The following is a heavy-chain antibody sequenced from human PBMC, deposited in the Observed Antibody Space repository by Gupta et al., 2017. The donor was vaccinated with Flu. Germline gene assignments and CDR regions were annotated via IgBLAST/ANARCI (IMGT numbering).Heavy chain of an antibody. J-gene: IGHJ3*02. D-gene: IGHD3-10*01. CDR2: INSDGSST. CDR1: GFTFSSYW. Sequence: VQLVESGGGLVQPGGSLRLSCAASGFTFSSYWMHWVRQAPGKGLVWVSRINSDGSSTSYADSVKGRFTISRDNAKNTLYLQMNSLRAEDTAVYYCARSHYGLDAFDIWGQGTMVTVSS. V-gene: IGHV3-74*01. CDR3: ARSHYGLDAFDI.